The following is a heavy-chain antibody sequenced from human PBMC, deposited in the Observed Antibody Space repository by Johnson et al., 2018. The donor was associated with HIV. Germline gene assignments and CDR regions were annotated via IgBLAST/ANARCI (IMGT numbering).Heavy chain of an antibody. D-gene: IGHD5-24*01. CDR2: IFTVGDV. Sequence: EVQLVESGGGLVKPGGSLRLSCAASGITVSSNYMSWVRQAPGKGLEWVSVIFTVGDVYYADSVKGRFTISRDNSKNSLYLQMDSLRAEDTAVYYCARVRWQIQSVDVFDIWGQGTMVTVSS. CDR3: ARVRWQIQSVDVFDI. V-gene: IGHV3-66*01. CDR1: GITVSSNY. J-gene: IGHJ3*02.